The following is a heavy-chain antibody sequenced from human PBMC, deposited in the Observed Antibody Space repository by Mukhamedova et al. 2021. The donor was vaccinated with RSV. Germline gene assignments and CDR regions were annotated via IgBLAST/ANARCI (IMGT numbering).Heavy chain of an antibody. CDR3: ARFVLFDEDGRNYYGMDV. J-gene: IGHJ6*02. CDR2: GNT. Sequence: GNTYYAQKYQGRLTITTDTSTSTAYMELGSLTSDDTAVYYCARFVLFDEDGRNYYGMDVWGQGTTVTVSS. V-gene: IGHV1-18*01. D-gene: IGHD5-24*01.